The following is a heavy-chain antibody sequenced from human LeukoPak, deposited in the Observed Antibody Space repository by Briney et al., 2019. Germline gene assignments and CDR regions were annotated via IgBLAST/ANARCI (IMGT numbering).Heavy chain of an antibody. Sequence: PSETLSLTCTVSGGSISSGDYYWSWIRQPPGKGLEWIGYIYYSGSTYYNPSLKSRVTISVDTSKNQFSLKLSSVTAADTAVYYCARDDSSGYHDAFGIWGQGTMVTVSS. D-gene: IGHD3-22*01. V-gene: IGHV4-30-4*08. J-gene: IGHJ3*02. CDR3: ARDDSSGYHDAFGI. CDR1: GGSISSGDYY. CDR2: IYYSGST.